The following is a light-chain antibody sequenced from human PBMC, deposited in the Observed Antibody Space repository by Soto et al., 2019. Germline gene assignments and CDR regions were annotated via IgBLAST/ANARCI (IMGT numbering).Light chain of an antibody. J-gene: IGLJ1*01. V-gene: IGLV2-23*01. CDR1: IRDVGIYNL. CDR2: EDT. CDR3: CSYAGSSTYV. Sequence: QYVLTQPSSVSGSPGQSITISCTGTIRDVGIYNLVSWYQLHPGKVPKLIIYEDTKRPSGISSRFSGSESGITAFLTISGLQAEDEADYYCCSYAGSSTYVFGTGTKVTVL.